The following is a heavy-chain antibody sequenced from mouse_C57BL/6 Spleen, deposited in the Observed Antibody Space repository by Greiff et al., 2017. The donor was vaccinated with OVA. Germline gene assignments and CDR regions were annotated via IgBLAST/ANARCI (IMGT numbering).Heavy chain of an antibody. J-gene: IGHJ1*03. CDR1: GYSFTGYY. D-gene: IGHD1-1*01. CDR2: INPSTGGT. V-gene: IGHV1-42*01. Sequence: EVQLQQSGPELVKPGASVKISCKASGYSFTGYYMNWVKQSPEKSLEWIGEINPSTGGTTYNQKFKAKATLTVDKSSSTAYMQLKSLTSEDSAVYYCARWSYGSSYWYFDVWVTGTTVTVSS. CDR3: ARWSYGSSYWYFDV.